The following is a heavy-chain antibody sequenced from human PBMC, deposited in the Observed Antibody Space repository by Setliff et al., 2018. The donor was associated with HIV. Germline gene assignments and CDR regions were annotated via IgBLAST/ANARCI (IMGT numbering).Heavy chain of an antibody. Sequence: GGSLRLSCAASGFLFHTYWMSWVRQAPGKGLEWLGRIKSNADGGTTDYAAPVKGRITISRDDSKNTLYLQMNSLKIEDTAVYYCTTARTGSSGWFWGQGTLVTVSS. J-gene: IGHJ4*02. CDR3: TTARTGSSGWF. CDR1: GFLFHTYW. V-gene: IGHV3-15*01. D-gene: IGHD6-19*01. CDR2: IKSNADGGTT.